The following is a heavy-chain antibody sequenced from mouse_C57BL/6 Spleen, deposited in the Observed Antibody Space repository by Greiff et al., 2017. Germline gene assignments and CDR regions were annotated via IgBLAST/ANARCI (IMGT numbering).Heavy chain of an antibody. Sequence: EVMLVESGGGLVQPKGSLKLSCAASGFSFNTYAMNWVRQAPGKGLEWVARIRSKSNNYATYYADSGKDRFTISRDDSESMLYLQMNNLKTEDTAMYYCVRGRAHDEPTTGAYWGQGTLVTVSA. CDR3: VRGRAHDEPTTGAY. CDR1: GFSFNTYA. CDR2: IRSKSNNYAT. J-gene: IGHJ3*01. D-gene: IGHD2-12*01. V-gene: IGHV10-1*01.